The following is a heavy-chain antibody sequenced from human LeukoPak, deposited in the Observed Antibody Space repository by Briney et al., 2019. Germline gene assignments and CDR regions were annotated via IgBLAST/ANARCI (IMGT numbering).Heavy chain of an antibody. Sequence: SETLSLTCAVSGGSISSSNWWSWVRQPPGKGLEWIGEIYHSGSTNYNPSLKSRVTISVDKSKNQFSLKLSSVTAADTAVYYCARAAGFGWASYYFDYWGQGTLVTVSS. CDR3: ARAAGFGWASYYFDY. J-gene: IGHJ4*02. CDR2: IYHSGST. V-gene: IGHV4-4*02. D-gene: IGHD3-10*01. CDR1: GGSISSSNW.